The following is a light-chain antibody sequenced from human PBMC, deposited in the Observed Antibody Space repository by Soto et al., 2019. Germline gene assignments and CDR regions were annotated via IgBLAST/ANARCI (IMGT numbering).Light chain of an antibody. Sequence: LTQPASVSGSPGQSITISCTGTSSDIGAYNYVSWYQQHPGKAPKLIIYDVTNRPAGISSRFSASKSGNTASLTISVLQAEDEADYYCCSYKSSSTLYVFGTGTKVTVL. CDR2: DVT. J-gene: IGLJ1*01. CDR3: CSYKSSSTLYV. V-gene: IGLV2-14*03. CDR1: SSDIGAYNY.